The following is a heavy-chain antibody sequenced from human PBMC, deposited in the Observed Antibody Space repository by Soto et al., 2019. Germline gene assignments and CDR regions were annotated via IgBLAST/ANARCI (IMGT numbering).Heavy chain of an antibody. CDR3: SRGSYTTTWLIDC. D-gene: IGHD2-2*02. CDR2: IYSGGNT. CDR1: GFTVSSNY. V-gene: IGHV3-66*01. J-gene: IGHJ4*02. Sequence: EVQLVESGGGLVQPGGSLRLSCAASGFTVSSNYMSWVRQAPGKGLEWVSVIYSGGNTYYADSVKGRFTISRDNSKNTLDLQMNSLRAEDTAVYYCSRGSYTTTWLIDCWGQGTLVTVSS.